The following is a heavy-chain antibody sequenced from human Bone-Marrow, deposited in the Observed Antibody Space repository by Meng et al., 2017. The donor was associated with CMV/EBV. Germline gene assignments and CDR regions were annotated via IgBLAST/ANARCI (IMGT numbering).Heavy chain of an antibody. J-gene: IGHJ5*02. CDR3: ARVATTRFDP. D-gene: IGHD1-26*01. CDR2: IIPNSGGT. Sequence: ASAKVFCKASAGTFSSYAISWVGQDPGQGLEWMGGIIPNSGGTKYAQKFQGWVTMTRDTSINTAYMELSSLKSDDTAVFYCARVATTRFDPWGQGTLVTVSS. V-gene: IGHV1-2*04. CDR1: AGTFSSYA.